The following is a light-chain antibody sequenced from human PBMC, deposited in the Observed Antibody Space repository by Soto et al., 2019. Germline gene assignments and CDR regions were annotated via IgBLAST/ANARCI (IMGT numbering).Light chain of an antibody. V-gene: IGKV3D-20*02. J-gene: IGKJ5*01. CDR1: QSVSSSY. CDR2: DAS. CDR3: QQSYSTPIS. Sequence: EIVLTQSPGTLSLSPGERATLSCMASQSVSSSYLAWYQQKPGQAPRLLIYDASNRATGIPARFSGSGSGTDFTLTISSLQPEDFATYYCQQSYSTPISFGQGTRLEIK.